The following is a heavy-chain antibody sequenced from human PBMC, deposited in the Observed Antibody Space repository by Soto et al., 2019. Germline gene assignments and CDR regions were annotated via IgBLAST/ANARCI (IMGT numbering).Heavy chain of an antibody. D-gene: IGHD3-10*01. CDR3: ARQDGSGIYYFAS. CDR1: GYSFSFYW. Sequence: GESLKISCKVSGYSFSFYWNAWVRHMPGKGLEWMGIIYPGDSDTRYSPSFQGQVTISADKSINTAYLQWSSLKASDTAIYYCARQDGSGIYYFASWGHGTLVTVSS. J-gene: IGHJ4*01. V-gene: IGHV5-51*01. CDR2: IYPGDSDT.